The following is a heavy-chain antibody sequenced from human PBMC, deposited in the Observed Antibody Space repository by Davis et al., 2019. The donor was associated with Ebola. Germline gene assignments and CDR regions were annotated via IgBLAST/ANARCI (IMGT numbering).Heavy chain of an antibody. D-gene: IGHD5-18*01. CDR1: GGSFSGYY. Sequence: PSETLSLTCAVYGGSFSGYYWSWIRQPPGKGLEWIGEINHSGSTNYNPSLKSRVTISVDTSKNQFSLKLSSVTAADTAVYYCAEQLSRVSFDYWGQGTLVTVSS. CDR3: AEQLSRVSFDY. CDR2: INHSGST. J-gene: IGHJ4*02. V-gene: IGHV4-34*01.